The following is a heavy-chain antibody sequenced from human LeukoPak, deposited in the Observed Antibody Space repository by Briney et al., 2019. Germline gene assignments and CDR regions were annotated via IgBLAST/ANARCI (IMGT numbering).Heavy chain of an antibody. J-gene: IGHJ4*02. CDR2: IYSGGST. V-gene: IGHV3-66*02. Sequence: PGGSLRLSCAASGFTVSSNYMSWVRQAPGKGLEWVSVIYSGGSTYYADSVKGRFTISRDNSKNTLYLQMNSLRAEDTAVYYCARDGSVAVAGTFCNYWGQGTLVTVSS. D-gene: IGHD6-19*01. CDR3: ARDGSVAVAGTFCNY. CDR1: GFTVSSNY.